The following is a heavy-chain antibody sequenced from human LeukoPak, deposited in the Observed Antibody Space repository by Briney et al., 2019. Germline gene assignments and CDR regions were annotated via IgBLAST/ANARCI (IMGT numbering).Heavy chain of an antibody. CDR2: IKQDGSEK. D-gene: IGHD3-10*01. J-gene: IGHJ5*02. Sequence: GGSLRLSCAASGFTFSSYWMSWVRQAPGKGLEWVANIKQDGSEKYYVDSVKGRFTISRDNAKNSLYLQMNSLRAEDTAVYYCARDRMPSSYRGLDPWGQGTLVIVSS. V-gene: IGHV3-7*01. CDR3: ARDRMPSSYRGLDP. CDR1: GFTFSSYW.